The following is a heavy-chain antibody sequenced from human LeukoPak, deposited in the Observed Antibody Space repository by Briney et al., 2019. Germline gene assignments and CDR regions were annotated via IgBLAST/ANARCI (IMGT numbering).Heavy chain of an antibody. CDR1: GGTFSSYA. CDR2: IIPIFGTA. J-gene: IGHJ4*02. D-gene: IGHD2-15*01. Sequence: GASVKVSCKASGGTFSSYAISWVRQAPGQGLEWMGGIIPIFGTANYAQKFQGRVTITADESTSTAYMELSSLKSEDTAVYYCARGGPAVCSYCSGGSYEFDYWGQGTLVTVSS. V-gene: IGHV1-69*13. CDR3: ARGGPAVCSYCSGGSYEFDY.